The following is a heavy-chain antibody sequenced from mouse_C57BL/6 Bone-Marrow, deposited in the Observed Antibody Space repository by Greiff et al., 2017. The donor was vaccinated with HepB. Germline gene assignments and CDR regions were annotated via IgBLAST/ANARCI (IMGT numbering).Heavy chain of an antibody. CDR1: GYTFTSYW. D-gene: IGHD2-3*01. V-gene: IGHV1-50*01. CDR3: AREGWAYWYFDV. Sequence: QVQLQQPGAELVKPGASVKLSCKASGYTFTSYWMQWVKQRPGQGLEWIGEIDPSDSYTNYNQKFKGKATLSVDTSSSTAYMPRSSLTSEDSAVYYCAREGWAYWYFDVWGTGTTVTVSS. J-gene: IGHJ1*03. CDR2: IDPSDSYT.